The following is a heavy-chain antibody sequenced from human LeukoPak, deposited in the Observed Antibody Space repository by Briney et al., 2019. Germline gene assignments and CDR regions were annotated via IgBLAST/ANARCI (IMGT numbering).Heavy chain of an antibody. CDR1: GYTFTSYG. J-gene: IGHJ5*02. CDR3: ARDRGSYSEAYNS. D-gene: IGHD1-26*01. Sequence: ASVKVSCKASGYTFTSYGISWVRQAPGQGLEWMGWISVYNHNTNYAQKLQGRVTMTKDTSTSTAYMELRSLRSDDTAVYYCARDRGSYSEAYNSWGQGTLVTVSS. V-gene: IGHV1-18*01. CDR2: ISVYNHNT.